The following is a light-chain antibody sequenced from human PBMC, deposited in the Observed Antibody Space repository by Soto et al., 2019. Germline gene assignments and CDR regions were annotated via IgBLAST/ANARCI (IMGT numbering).Light chain of an antibody. CDR1: KSISTY. J-gene: IGKJ2*01. Sequence: DLRMTQSPSSLSASVGDRVNITCRASKSISTYFNWYQHKPGTAPNLLIYGAYRLQSGVPSRFTGSGSRTDFTLTISNLQPEDSATYFCQQSNSSPYTGGQGTRLEIK. CDR2: GAY. CDR3: QQSNSSPYT. V-gene: IGKV1-39*01.